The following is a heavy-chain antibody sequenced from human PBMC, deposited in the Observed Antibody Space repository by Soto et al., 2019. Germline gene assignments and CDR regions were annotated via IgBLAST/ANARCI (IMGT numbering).Heavy chain of an antibody. Sequence: SETLSLTCAVYGGSFSGYYWSWIRQPPGKGLEWIGEINHSGSTNYNPSLKSRVTISVDTSKNQFSLKLSSVTAADTAVYYCARASLNHLRNSGLRLTLGDAFDIWGKGKMVTVSS. CDR2: INHSGST. V-gene: IGHV4-34*01. CDR1: GGSFSGYY. CDR3: ARASLNHLRNSGLRLTLGDAFDI. J-gene: IGHJ3*02. D-gene: IGHD3-16*01.